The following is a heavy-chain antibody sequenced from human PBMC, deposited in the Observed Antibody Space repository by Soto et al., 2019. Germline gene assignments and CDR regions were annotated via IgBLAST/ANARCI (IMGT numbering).Heavy chain of an antibody. Sequence: ASVKVSCKASGYTSTNYGMHWVRQAPGQRLEWMGWINAGSGNTKYSQKFQGRITITRDTSASTVYMEMNSLRAEDTAVYYCAKPSAYGDYVPYFDYWGQGALVTVSS. V-gene: IGHV1-3*01. D-gene: IGHD4-17*01. J-gene: IGHJ4*02. CDR1: GYTSTNYG. CDR2: INAGSGNT. CDR3: AKPSAYGDYVPYFDY.